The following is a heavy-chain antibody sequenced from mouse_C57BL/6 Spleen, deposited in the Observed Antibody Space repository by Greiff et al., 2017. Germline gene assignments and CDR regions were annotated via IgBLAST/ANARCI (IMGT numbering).Heavy chain of an antibody. Sequence: EVQLVESGEGLVKPGGSLKLSCAASGFTFSSYAMSWVRQTPEKRLEWVAYISSGGDYIYYADTVKGRFTISRDNARNTLYLQMSSLKSEDTAMYYCTRDRDYGSLFAYWGQGTLGTVSA. D-gene: IGHD1-1*01. CDR1: GFTFSSYA. J-gene: IGHJ3*01. CDR2: ISSGGDYI. CDR3: TRDRDYGSLFAY. V-gene: IGHV5-9-1*02.